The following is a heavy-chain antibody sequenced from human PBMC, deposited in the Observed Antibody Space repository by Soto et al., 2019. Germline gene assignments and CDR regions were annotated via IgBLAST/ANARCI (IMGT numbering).Heavy chain of an antibody. CDR1: GYTFTGYY. J-gene: IGHJ4*02. Sequence: ASVKVSCNASGYTFTGYYVNWARQAPGQGLEWMGWINPDNGVPHYAKKFQGRVTLSRDTSLNTAYMELSRLTSDDTAMYYCARTDYLVSTLTYYFDYWGQGTLVTVSS. CDR3: ARTDYLVSTLTYYFDY. CDR2: INPDNGVP. D-gene: IGHD5-12*01. V-gene: IGHV1-2*02.